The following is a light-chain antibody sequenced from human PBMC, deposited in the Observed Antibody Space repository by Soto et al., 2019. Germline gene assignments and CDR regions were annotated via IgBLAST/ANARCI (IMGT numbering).Light chain of an antibody. V-gene: IGKV3-15*01. J-gene: IGKJ2*01. CDR3: QQQET. CDR2: GAS. Sequence: EIVMTQSPATLSVSPGERATLSCRASQSVSSNLAWYQQKPGQAPRLLIYGASTRATGIPARFSGSGSETEFTLTISSLQSEDFAVYYCQQQETFGRGTKLESK. CDR1: QSVSSN.